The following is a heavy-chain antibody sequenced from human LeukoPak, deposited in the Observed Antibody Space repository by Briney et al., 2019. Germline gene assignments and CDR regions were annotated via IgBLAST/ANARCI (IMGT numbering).Heavy chain of an antibody. J-gene: IGHJ4*02. CDR3: ARVRGDGYNNLNFDH. V-gene: IGHV3-7*01. D-gene: IGHD5-24*01. CDR2: IKQDGSEK. Sequence: GGSLRLSCAASGFTFSSYWMSWVRQAPGKGLEWVANIKQDGSEKYYVDSVKGRFTISRDNAKNSLYLQMNSLRAEDTAVYYCARVRGDGYNNLNFDHWGQGTLVTVSS. CDR1: GFTFSSYW.